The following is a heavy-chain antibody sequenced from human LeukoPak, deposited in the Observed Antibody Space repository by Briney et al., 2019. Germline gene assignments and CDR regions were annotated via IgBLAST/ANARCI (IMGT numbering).Heavy chain of an antibody. CDR3: ARDESDYDVLTGSMEYYYYGMDV. CDR2: ISSSSSYI. CDR1: GFTFSYHS. V-gene: IGHV3-21*01. J-gene: IGHJ6*02. Sequence: GGSLSLSCAASGFTFSYHSMNWVRQAPGKGLEWVSSISSSSSYIYYADSVKGRFTISRDNAKNSLHLQMHSLRVEDTAVYYCARDESDYDVLTGSMEYYYYGMDVWGQGTTVTVSS. D-gene: IGHD3-9*01.